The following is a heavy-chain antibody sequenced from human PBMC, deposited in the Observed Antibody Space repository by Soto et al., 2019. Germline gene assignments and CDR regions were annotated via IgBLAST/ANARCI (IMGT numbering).Heavy chain of an antibody. Sequence: SETLSLTCTVSGGSISSYYWSWIRQPPGKGLEWIGYIYYSGSTNYNPSLKSRVTISVDTSKNQFSLKLSSVTAADTAVYYCARFGANDSSGYGSWYFDYWGQGTLVTVSS. CDR2: IYYSGST. D-gene: IGHD3-22*01. CDR3: ARFGANDSSGYGSWYFDY. J-gene: IGHJ4*02. CDR1: GGSISSYY. V-gene: IGHV4-59*01.